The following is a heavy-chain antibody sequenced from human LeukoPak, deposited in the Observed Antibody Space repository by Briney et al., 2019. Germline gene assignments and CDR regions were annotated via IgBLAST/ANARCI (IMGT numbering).Heavy chain of an antibody. CDR2: ISWNSGSI. J-gene: IGHJ4*02. CDR1: GFTFRTYT. CDR3: AIGDSSGWAFDY. V-gene: IGHV3-9*01. D-gene: IGHD6-19*01. Sequence: PGGSLRLSCIASGFTFRTYTMAWVRQAQGGGLEWVSGISWNSGSIGYADSVKGRFTISRDNAKNSLYLQMNSLRAEDTALYYCAIGDSSGWAFDYWGQGTLVTVSS.